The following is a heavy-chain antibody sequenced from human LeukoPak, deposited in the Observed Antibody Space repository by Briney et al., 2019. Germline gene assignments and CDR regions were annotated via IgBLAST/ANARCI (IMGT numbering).Heavy chain of an antibody. Sequence: GGSLRLSCAASGFTFSSYEMNWVRQAPGKGLEWVSYISSSGSTIYYADSVKGRFTISRDNAENSLYLQMNSLRAEDTAVYYCARGTASTFYGSGSYLYGMDVWGKGTTVTVSS. CDR1: GFTFSSYE. J-gene: IGHJ6*04. D-gene: IGHD3-10*01. CDR2: ISSSGSTI. V-gene: IGHV3-48*03. CDR3: ARGTASTFYGSGSYLYGMDV.